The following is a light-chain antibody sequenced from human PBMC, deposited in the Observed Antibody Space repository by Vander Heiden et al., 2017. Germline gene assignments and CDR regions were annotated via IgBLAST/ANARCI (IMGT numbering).Light chain of an antibody. V-gene: IGLV2-11*01. J-gene: IGLJ2*01. CDR3: SSYAGSVL. CDR1: SSDVGDYNF. Sequence: QSALTQPRPVSGSPGPSVTISCTGTSSDVGDYNFVSWYQQHPGKLPKLMIYDVTKRPSGVPDRFSGSKSGNTASLTISGLQAEDEADYYCSSYAGSVLFGGGTKLTVL. CDR2: DVT.